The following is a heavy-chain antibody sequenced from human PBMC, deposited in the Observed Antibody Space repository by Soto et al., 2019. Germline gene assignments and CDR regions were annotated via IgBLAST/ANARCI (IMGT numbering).Heavy chain of an antibody. CDR3: AKDSRIVVVTAPYDY. J-gene: IGHJ4*02. Sequence: QVQLVESGGGVVQPGRSLRLSCAASGFTFSSYGMHWVRQAPGKRLEWVAVISYDGSNKYYADSVKGRFTISRDNSKNTLYLQMNSLRAEDTAVYYCAKDSRIVVVTAPYDYWGQGTLVTVSS. CDR1: GFTFSSYG. V-gene: IGHV3-30*18. D-gene: IGHD2-21*02. CDR2: ISYDGSNK.